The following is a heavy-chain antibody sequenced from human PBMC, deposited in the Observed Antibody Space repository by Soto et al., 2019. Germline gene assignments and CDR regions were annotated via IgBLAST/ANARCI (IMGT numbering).Heavy chain of an antibody. CDR2: VYHTGTT. CDR3: ARALVTDYNSRDYHYYFAMDV. CDR1: GGPVSCDDLH. V-gene: IGHV4-31*02. D-gene: IGHD3-22*01. Sequence: SETLALTCVVSGGPVSCDDLHWSWIRHLPGKGLEWIANVYHTGTTYYNPSLKSRVSMSVDTSQNQFSLLLASVTAADTALYYCARALVTDYNSRDYHYYFAMDVWGQGTSVT. J-gene: IGHJ6*02.